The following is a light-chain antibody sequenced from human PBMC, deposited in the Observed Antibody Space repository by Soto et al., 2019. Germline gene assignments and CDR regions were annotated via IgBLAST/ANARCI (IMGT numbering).Light chain of an antibody. Sequence: QAVVTQPPSVSGAPGQRVTISCTGSSSNIGAGYDVHWYQQRPGAAPKLLISANINRPSGVPDRFSGSKSGTSASLAITGLQADDEGDYHCQSYDSTLSARYVFGTGTKVTVL. CDR3: QSYDSTLSARYV. V-gene: IGLV1-40*01. CDR2: ANI. CDR1: SSNIGAGYD. J-gene: IGLJ1*01.